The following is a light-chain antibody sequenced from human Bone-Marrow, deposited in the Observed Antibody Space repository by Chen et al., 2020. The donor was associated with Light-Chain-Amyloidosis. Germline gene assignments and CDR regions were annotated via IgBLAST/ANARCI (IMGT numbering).Light chain of an antibody. J-gene: IGLJ3*02. V-gene: IGLV3-25*03. CDR1: ALPKQY. Sequence: SYELTQPPSVSVSPGQTARITCSGDALPKQYAYWYQQKPGQAPVLVIYKDSERPSGIRARVSGSSSGTTVTLTISGVQAEDEADYYCQSADSSDLGVFGGGAKLTVL. CDR2: KDS. CDR3: QSADSSDLGV.